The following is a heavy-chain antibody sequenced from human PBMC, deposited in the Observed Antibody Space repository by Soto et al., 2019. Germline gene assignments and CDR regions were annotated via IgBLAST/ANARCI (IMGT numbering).Heavy chain of an antibody. Sequence: GGSLRLSCEASGFKFDDYMMHWVRQAPGKGLEWISLISWDGGSIDYADSIKGRFTVSRDNSKTSLYLHMHSLTSDDSALYFCAKEGNGGSSLDSWGQGTLVTVSS. D-gene: IGHD2-15*01. CDR2: ISWDGGSI. V-gene: IGHV3-43*01. CDR3: AKEGNGGSSLDS. CDR1: GFKFDDYM. J-gene: IGHJ5*01.